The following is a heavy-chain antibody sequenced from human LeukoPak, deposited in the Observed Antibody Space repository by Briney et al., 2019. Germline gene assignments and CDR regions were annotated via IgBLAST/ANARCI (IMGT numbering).Heavy chain of an antibody. CDR2: ISSTSDYI. D-gene: IGHD1-7*01. CDR1: GFAFTSYS. Sequence: GGSLRLSCAASGFAFTSYSMNWVRQAPGKGLEWVSSISSTSDYIYYTDSVKGRFTISRDNAENSLYLQMNNLRAEDTAVYYCARDHRQLQFDYWGQGTLVTVSS. V-gene: IGHV3-21*01. J-gene: IGHJ4*02. CDR3: ARDHRQLQFDY.